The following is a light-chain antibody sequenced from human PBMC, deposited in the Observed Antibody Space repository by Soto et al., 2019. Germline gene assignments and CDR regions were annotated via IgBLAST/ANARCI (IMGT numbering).Light chain of an antibody. CDR2: WAS. J-gene: IGKJ4*01. CDR3: QQYYSTPPLT. Sequence: DIVMTQSPDSLAVSLGERATINCKSSQSVLYSSNNKNYLAWYQQKPGQPPKLLIYWASTRESGVPDRFSGSGSRTDFTLTTSSLRAEDVAVYYCQQYYSTPPLTFGGGTKVEIK. V-gene: IGKV4-1*01. CDR1: QSVLYSSNNKNY.